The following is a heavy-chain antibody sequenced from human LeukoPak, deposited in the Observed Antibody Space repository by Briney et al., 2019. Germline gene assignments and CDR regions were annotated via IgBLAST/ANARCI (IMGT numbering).Heavy chain of an antibody. V-gene: IGHV4-30-4*01. CDR2: IYYSGST. Sequence: SETLSLTCTVSGGSISSGDYYWSWIRLPPGKGLEWIGYIYYSGSTFYSPSLKSRVTISVDTSKNQFSLKLSSVTAADTAVYYCASFYQAYYFDYRGQGTLVTVSS. J-gene: IGHJ4*02. D-gene: IGHD2-21*01. CDR3: ASFYQAYYFDY. CDR1: GGSISSGDYY.